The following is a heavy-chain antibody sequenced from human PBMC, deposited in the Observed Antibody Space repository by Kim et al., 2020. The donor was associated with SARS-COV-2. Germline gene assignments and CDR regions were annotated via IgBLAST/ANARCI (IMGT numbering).Heavy chain of an antibody. V-gene: IGHV3-48*02. CDR2: IDSDSSHI. CDR3: ARPPYIVAPGAFYWYFD. D-gene: IGHD6-13*01. Sequence: GGSLRLSCATSGFTFSSYSMNWVRRAPGKGPEWLSYIDSDSSHIYYADSVKGRFTISRDTAKKSLYLQMNSLRDEDTAVYYCARPPYIVAPGAFYWYFD. CDR1: GFTFSSYS. J-gene: IGHJ2*01.